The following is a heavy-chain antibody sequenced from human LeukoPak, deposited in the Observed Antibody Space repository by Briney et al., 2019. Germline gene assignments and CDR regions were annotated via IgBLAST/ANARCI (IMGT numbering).Heavy chain of an antibody. D-gene: IGHD2-15*01. Sequence: SVKVSCKASGGIFTTYAINWVRQAPGQGLEWMGRTIPIFGSTNYAQKFQRRATITADKSTSTAYMELSSLRSEDPAMYYCARDSPIPNPDCTGGTCLPMGGPFDIWGQGTMVTVSS. CDR3: ARDSPIPNPDCTGGTCLPMGGPFDI. CDR1: GGIFTTYA. CDR2: TIPIFGST. J-gene: IGHJ3*02. V-gene: IGHV1-69*06.